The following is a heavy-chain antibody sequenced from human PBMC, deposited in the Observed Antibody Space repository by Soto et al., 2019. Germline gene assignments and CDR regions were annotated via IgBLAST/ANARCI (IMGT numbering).Heavy chain of an antibody. Sequence: QVQLVQSGAEVKKPGASVKVSCKASGYTFTSYGISWVRQAPGQGLEWMGWISAYNGNTNYAQKLQGRVTMTTDTHTSKDYMELRRLRSDDTAVYYCARDSPGSGSYFYWGQGTLVTVSS. CDR1: GYTFTSYG. CDR2: ISAYNGNT. V-gene: IGHV1-18*01. CDR3: ARDSPGSGSYFY. D-gene: IGHD1-26*01. J-gene: IGHJ4*02.